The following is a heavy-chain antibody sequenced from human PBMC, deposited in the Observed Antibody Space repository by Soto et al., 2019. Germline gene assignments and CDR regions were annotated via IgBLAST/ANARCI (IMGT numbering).Heavy chain of an antibody. V-gene: IGHV4-34*01. Sequence: QVQLQQWGAGLLKPSETLSLTCAVYGGSFSGYYWSWIRQPPGKGLEWIGEINHSGSTNYNPSLKSRVTISVDTSKNQFSLKLSSVTAADTAVYYCARGPPVEYYDFWSGYSDNWFDPWGQGTLVTVSS. CDR1: GGSFSGYY. J-gene: IGHJ5*02. CDR2: INHSGST. D-gene: IGHD3-3*01. CDR3: ARGPPVEYYDFWSGYSDNWFDP.